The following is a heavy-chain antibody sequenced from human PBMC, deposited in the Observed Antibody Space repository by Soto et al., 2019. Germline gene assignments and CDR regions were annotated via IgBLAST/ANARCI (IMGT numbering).Heavy chain of an antibody. CDR2: ISAYNGNI. CDR1: GYTFTSYG. D-gene: IGHD3-3*01. J-gene: IGHJ4*02. V-gene: IGHV1-18*01. CDR3: ARGITIFGVVITHFDY. Sequence: VASVKVSCKASGYTFTSYGISWVRQAPGQGLEWMGWISAYNGNINYAQKLQGRVTMTTDTSTSTAYMELRSLRSDDTAVYYRARGITIFGVVITHFDYWGQGTLVTVSS.